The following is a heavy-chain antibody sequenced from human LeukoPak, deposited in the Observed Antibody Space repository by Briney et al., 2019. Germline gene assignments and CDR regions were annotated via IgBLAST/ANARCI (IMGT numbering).Heavy chain of an antibody. CDR2: IYPDDSDT. V-gene: IGHV5-51*01. Sequence: GESLKISCKGSGYRFTSYWIAWVRQMPGKGLEWMGIIYPDDSDTRYSPSFQGQVTISADRSISTAYLQWNSLRAEDTAVYYCAKDESRDGYPGAFDYWGQGTLVTVSS. J-gene: IGHJ4*02. D-gene: IGHD5-24*01. CDR1: GYRFTSYW. CDR3: AKDESRDGYPGAFDY.